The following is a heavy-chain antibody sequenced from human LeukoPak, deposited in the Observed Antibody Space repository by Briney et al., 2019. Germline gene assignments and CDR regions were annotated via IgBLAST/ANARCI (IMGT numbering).Heavy chain of an antibody. CDR1: GFTFSDYY. D-gene: IGHD3-22*01. J-gene: IGHJ4*02. CDR3: ARASYSYDINGWVPFDY. CDR2: INHSGST. Sequence: GSLRLSCAASGFTFSDYYMSWIRQPPGKGLEWIGEINHSGSTNYNPSLKSRVTISGDTSKNQFSLRLSSVTAADTAVYYCARASYSYDINGWVPFDYWGQGTLVTVSS. V-gene: IGHV4-34*01.